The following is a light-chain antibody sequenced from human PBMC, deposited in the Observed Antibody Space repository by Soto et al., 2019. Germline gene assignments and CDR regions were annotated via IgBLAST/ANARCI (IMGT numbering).Light chain of an antibody. CDR2: GAF. V-gene: IGKV3-15*01. CDR1: QSVSSSY. CDR3: QQYNNWPWT. Sequence: VLTQSPCTLSLSPGERATLSCRASQSVSSSYLAWYQQKPGQAPRLLIYGAFTRATGVPARFSGAGSGTEFTLTISSLQSEDFALYYCQQYNNWPWTFGQGTKVAIK. J-gene: IGKJ1*01.